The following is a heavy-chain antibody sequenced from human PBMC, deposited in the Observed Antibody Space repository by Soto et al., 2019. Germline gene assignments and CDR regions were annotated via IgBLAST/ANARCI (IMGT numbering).Heavy chain of an antibody. D-gene: IGHD3-10*01. CDR3: ARDGGYGSGSYRFDY. J-gene: IGHJ4*02. Sequence: QVQLQESGPGLVKPSQTLSLTCTVSGGSISSGGYYWSWIRQHPGKGLEWIGYIYYSGSTSYNPSIKSRVTIXXDXSXXQFPLKLSSVSAADTAVYYCARDGGYGSGSYRFDYWGQGTLVTVSS. CDR1: GGSISSGGYY. CDR2: IYYSGST. V-gene: IGHV4-31*03.